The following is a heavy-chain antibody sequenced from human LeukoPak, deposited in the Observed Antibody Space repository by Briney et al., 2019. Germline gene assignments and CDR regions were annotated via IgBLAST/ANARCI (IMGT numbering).Heavy chain of an antibody. Sequence: SVKVSCKASGFTFTSSAVQWVRQARGQRLEWIGWIVVGSGNTNYAQKFQERVTITRDMSTSTAYMVLSSLRSEDTAIYYCASDPPYTSSSAWWGQGTLVTVSS. CDR1: GFTFTSSA. J-gene: IGHJ4*02. CDR2: IVVGSGNT. D-gene: IGHD2-2*01. V-gene: IGHV1-58*01. CDR3: ASDPPYTSSSAW.